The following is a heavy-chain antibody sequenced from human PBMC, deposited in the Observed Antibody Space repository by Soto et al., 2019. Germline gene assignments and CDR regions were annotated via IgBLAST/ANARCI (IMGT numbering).Heavy chain of an antibody. CDR3: ARDRGYSGYDSPRYYYGMDV. J-gene: IGHJ6*02. CDR2: IWFDGTNK. CDR1: GFTFSSYG. Sequence: QVQLVESGGGVVQPGRSLRLSCAASGFTFSSYGMHWVRQAPGKGLEWVAVIWFDGTNKYYADSVKGRFTISRDNSKNTLYLQMNSLRAEETAVYYCARDRGYSGYDSPRYYYGMDVWGQGTTVTVSS. D-gene: IGHD5-12*01. V-gene: IGHV3-33*01.